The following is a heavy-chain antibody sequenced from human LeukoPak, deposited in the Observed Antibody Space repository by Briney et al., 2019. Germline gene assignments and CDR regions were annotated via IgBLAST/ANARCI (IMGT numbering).Heavy chain of an antibody. Sequence: GASVKVSCKASGGTFSSYAISWVRQAPGQGLEWMGWINTNTGNPTYAQGFTGRFVFSLDTSVSTAYLQISSLKAEDTAVYYCARTNFVVVTAAVADYYGMDVWGQGTTVTVSS. J-gene: IGHJ6*02. D-gene: IGHD2-21*02. CDR3: ARTNFVVVTAAVADYYGMDV. CDR2: INTNTGNP. V-gene: IGHV7-4-1*02. CDR1: GGTFSSYA.